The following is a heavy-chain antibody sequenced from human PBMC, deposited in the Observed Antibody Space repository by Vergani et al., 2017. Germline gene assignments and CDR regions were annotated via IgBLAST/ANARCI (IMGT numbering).Heavy chain of an antibody. CDR1: GFTYNYYG. CDR2: ISYDETQK. J-gene: IGHJ4*02. D-gene: IGHD2-15*01. Sequence: QVHLVESGGGVVQPGRSLRLSCVVSGFTYNYYGMHWVRQAPGKGQEWVAVISYDETQKYYADSVKGRFTISRDNSKSTLYLQMNSLRTEDTAVYYCATNSGGTPGCQIECFKEWGQGTLVTVSS. V-gene: IGHV3-30*03. CDR3: ATNSGGTPGCQIECFKE.